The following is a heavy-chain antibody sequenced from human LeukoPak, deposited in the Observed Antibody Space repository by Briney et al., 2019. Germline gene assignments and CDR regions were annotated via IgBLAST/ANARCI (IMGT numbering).Heavy chain of an antibody. V-gene: IGHV3-23*01. CDR1: GFTFSSYA. J-gene: IGHJ6*02. D-gene: IGHD6-13*01. CDR2: ISGSGGST. CDR3: AKVGSWYDYYYYGMDV. Sequence: PGRSLRLSCAASGFTFSSYAMSWVRQAPGKGLEWVSAISGSGGSTYYADSVKGRFTISRDNSKNTLYLQMNSLRAEDTAVYYCAKVGSWYDYYYYGMDVWGQGTTVTVSS.